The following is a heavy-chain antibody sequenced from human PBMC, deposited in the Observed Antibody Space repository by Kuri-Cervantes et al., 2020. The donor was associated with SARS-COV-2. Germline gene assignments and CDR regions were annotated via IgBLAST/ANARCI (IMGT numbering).Heavy chain of an antibody. D-gene: IGHD5-18*01. CDR3: ARRGAHDRRSSGIQLWSVYYFDY. CDR2: IYYSGST. V-gene: IGHV4-39*01. Sequence: SQTLSLTCAVYGGSFSGYYWGWIRQPPGKGLEWIGSIYYSGSTYYNPSLKSRVTISVDTSKDQFSLKLSSVTAADTAVYYCARRGAHDRRSSGIQLWSVYYFDYWGQGTLVTVSS. CDR1: GGSFSGYY. J-gene: IGHJ4*02.